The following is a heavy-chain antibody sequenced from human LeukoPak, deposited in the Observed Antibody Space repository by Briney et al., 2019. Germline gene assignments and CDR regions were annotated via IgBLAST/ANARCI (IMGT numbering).Heavy chain of an antibody. Sequence: GASVKVSCKASGYTFTSYGISWVRQARGQGLEGMGWISAYNGNTNYAQKLQGRVTMTTDTSTSTAYMELRSLRSDDTAVYYCARSLDYGGNYDAFDIWGQGTMVTVSS. CDR1: GYTFTSYG. CDR3: ARSLDYGGNYDAFDI. V-gene: IGHV1-18*01. CDR2: ISAYNGNT. D-gene: IGHD4-23*01. J-gene: IGHJ3*02.